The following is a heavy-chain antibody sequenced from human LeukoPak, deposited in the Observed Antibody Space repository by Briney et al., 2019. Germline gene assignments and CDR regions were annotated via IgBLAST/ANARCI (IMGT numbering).Heavy chain of an antibody. Sequence: ASETLSLTCTVSGGSISSYYWSWIRQPPGKGLEWIGYIYDSGSTNYNPSLKSRVTISVDTSKNQFSLKLSSVTAADTAVFYCASLTTADAFDIWGQGTMVTVSS. D-gene: IGHD3-22*01. J-gene: IGHJ3*02. CDR3: ASLTTADAFDI. CDR1: GGSISSYY. V-gene: IGHV4-59*01. CDR2: IYDSGST.